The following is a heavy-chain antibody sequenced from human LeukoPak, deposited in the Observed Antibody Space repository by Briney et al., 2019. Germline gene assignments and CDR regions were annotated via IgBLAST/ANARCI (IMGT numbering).Heavy chain of an antibody. V-gene: IGHV1-8*01. D-gene: IGHD6-19*01. CDR1: GYTFTSYD. Sequence: ASVKVSCKASGYTFTSYDINWVRQATGQGLEWMGWMNPNSGNTGYAQKFQGRVTMTRNTSISTAYMELSSLRSEDTAVYYCAAVAGTAMYYFDYWGQGTLVTVSS. CDR2: MNPNSGNT. J-gene: IGHJ4*02. CDR3: AAVAGTAMYYFDY.